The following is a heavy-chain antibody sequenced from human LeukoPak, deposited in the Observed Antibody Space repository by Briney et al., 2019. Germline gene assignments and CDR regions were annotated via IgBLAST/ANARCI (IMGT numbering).Heavy chain of an antibody. CDR1: GFTFSSYG. CDR3: AKLGFVLRYFDWLWGGAIDY. D-gene: IGHD3-9*01. V-gene: IGHV3-30*18. J-gene: IGHJ4*02. Sequence: GRSVRLSCAASGFTFSSYGMHWVRQAPGKGLEWVAVISYDGSNKYYADSVKGRFTISRDNSKNTLYLQMNSLRAEDTAVYYCAKLGFVLRYFDWLWGGAIDYWGQGTLVTVSS. CDR2: ISYDGSNK.